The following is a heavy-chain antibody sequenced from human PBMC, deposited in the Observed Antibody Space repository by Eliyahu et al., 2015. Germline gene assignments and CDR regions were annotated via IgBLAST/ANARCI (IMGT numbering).Heavy chain of an antibody. CDR2: ISYDGSNK. D-gene: IGHD6-6*01. CDR1: GFTFSSYG. J-gene: IGHJ4*02. V-gene: IGHV3-30*18. CDR3: AKDISLDSSSPTAIVEMAFDY. Sequence: QVQLVESGGGVVQPGRSLRLSCAASGFTFSSYGMXWVRQAPGKGLXWVAVISYDGSNKYYADSVKGRFTISRDNSKNTLYLQMNSLRAEDTAVYYCAKDISLDSSSPTAIVEMAFDYWGQGTLVTVSS.